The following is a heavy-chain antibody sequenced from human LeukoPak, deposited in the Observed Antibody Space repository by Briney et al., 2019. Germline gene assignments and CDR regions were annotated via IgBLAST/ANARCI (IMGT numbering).Heavy chain of an antibody. D-gene: IGHD5-12*01. Sequence: SVRVSCKASGGTFSSYAISWVRQAPGQGLEWMGRIIPILGIANYAQKFQGRVTITADKSTSTAYMELSSLRSEDTAVYYCASVSGYSGYYFDYWGQGTLVTVSS. J-gene: IGHJ4*02. CDR2: IIPILGIA. CDR1: GGTFSSYA. CDR3: ASVSGYSGYYFDY. V-gene: IGHV1-69*04.